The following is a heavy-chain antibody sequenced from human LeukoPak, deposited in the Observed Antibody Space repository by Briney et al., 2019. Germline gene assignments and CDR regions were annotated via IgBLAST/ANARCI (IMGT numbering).Heavy chain of an antibody. CDR2: MWYDGSKD. D-gene: IGHD6-6*01. Sequence: PGKSLRLSCAASGFSFSTYGIHWVRQAPGKGLEWVAVMWYDGSKDYYADSVKGRFTISRDTSKNTLYLQMNNLRAEGTAVYYCAKDRETYEYTFDYWGQGTLVTVSS. CDR3: AKDRETYEYTFDY. CDR1: GFSFSTYG. V-gene: IGHV3-33*06. J-gene: IGHJ4*02.